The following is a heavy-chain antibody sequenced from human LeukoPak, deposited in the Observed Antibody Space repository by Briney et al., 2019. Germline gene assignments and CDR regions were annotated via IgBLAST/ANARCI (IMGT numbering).Heavy chain of an antibody. CDR2: ISAYNGNT. V-gene: IGHV1-18*01. CDR3: ARGPSRGLQQLAYYYYYYYMDV. CDR1: GGTFSSYG. J-gene: IGHJ6*03. D-gene: IGHD6-13*01. Sequence: ASVKVSCKASGGTFSSYGISWVRQAPGQGLEWMGWISAYNGNTNYAQKLQGRVTMTTDTSTSAAYMELRSLRSDDTAVYYCARGPSRGLQQLAYYYYYYYMDVWGKGTTVTISS.